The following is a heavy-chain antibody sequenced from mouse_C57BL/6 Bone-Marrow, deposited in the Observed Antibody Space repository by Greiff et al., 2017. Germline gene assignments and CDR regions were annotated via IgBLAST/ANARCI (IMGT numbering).Heavy chain of an antibody. V-gene: IGHV1-82*01. CDR2: IYPGDGDT. CDR3: ARSRVYYYGSSYVHWYFDV. D-gene: IGHD1-1*01. Sequence: SGPELVKPGASVKISCKASGYAFSSSWMNWVKQRPGKGLEWIGRIYPGDGDTNYNGKFKGKATLTADKPSSTAYMLLSSLTSYDSAVYFCARSRVYYYGSSYVHWYFDVWGTGTTVTVSS. J-gene: IGHJ1*03. CDR1: GYAFSSSW.